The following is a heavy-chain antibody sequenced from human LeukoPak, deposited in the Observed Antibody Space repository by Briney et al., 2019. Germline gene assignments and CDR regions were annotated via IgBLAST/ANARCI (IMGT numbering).Heavy chain of an antibody. CDR3: ARDREGYQLPQMHHYYYMDV. CDR1: GFAFSSYW. V-gene: IGHV3-7*01. D-gene: IGHD2-2*01. J-gene: IGHJ6*03. Sequence: GGSLRLSCVASGFAFSSYWMNWVRQAPGKGLEWVADIKQDGSEKYYVDSVKGRFTISRDNAKNSLYLQMNSLRAEDTAVYYCARDREGYQLPQMHHYYYMDVWGKGTTVTISS. CDR2: IKQDGSEK.